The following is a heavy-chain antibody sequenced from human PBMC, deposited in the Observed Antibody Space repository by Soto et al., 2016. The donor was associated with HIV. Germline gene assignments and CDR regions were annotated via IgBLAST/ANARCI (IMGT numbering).Heavy chain of an antibody. D-gene: IGHD3-10*02. J-gene: IGHJ4*02. CDR2: INPNSGDT. V-gene: IGHV1-2*02. CDR1: GYTFTYYY. CDR3: ARDVRGVFDY. Sequence: QVQLVQSGAEVKKPGASVKVSCKASGYTFTYYYMHWVRQAPGQGLEWMGWINPNSGDTNYAQKFQGRVTMTRDSSISTGYMELSRLRSDDTAVYYCARDVRGVFDYWSQGTLVTVSS.